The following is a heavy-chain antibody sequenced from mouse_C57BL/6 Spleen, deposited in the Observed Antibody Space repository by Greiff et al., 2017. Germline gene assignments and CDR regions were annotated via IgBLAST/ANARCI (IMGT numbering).Heavy chain of an antibody. CDR2: ISDGGSYT. CDR3: AREAYAFAY. J-gene: IGHJ3*01. V-gene: IGHV5-4*01. D-gene: IGHD2-12*01. CDR1: GFTFSSYA. Sequence: EVMLVESGGGLVKPGGSLKLSCAASGFTFSSYAMSWVRQTPEKRLEWVATISDGGSYTYYPDNVKGRFTISRDNAKNNLYLQMSHLKSEDTAMDYCAREAYAFAYWGQGTLVTVSA.